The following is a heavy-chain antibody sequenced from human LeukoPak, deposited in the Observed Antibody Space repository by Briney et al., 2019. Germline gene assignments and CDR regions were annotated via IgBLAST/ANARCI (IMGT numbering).Heavy chain of an antibody. D-gene: IGHD4-17*01. CDR1: GGSFSGYY. Sequence: PSETLSLTCAVYGGSFSGYYWSWIRQPPGKGLEWIGEINHSGSTNYNPSLKSRVTISVDTSKNQFSLKLSSVTAADTAVYYCAREEGDDCGDYGSWFDPWGQGTLVTVSS. J-gene: IGHJ5*02. CDR3: AREEGDDCGDYGSWFDP. CDR2: INHSGST. V-gene: IGHV4-34*01.